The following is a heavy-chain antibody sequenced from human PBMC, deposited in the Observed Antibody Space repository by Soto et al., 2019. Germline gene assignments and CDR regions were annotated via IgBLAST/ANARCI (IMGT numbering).Heavy chain of an antibody. D-gene: IGHD6-6*01. V-gene: IGHV1-69*01. J-gene: IGHJ4*02. CDR2: VIPILGQA. CDR3: ARVGGIGAPPGTDY. Sequence: QVQLVQSGAEVKKPGSSVKVSCKASGGIFSSYAISWLRQAPGQGLEWMGAVIPILGQAYYAQDLQDRVSMNADESTRTTYMELSSLRSEDTAVYFCARVGGIGAPPGTDYWGQGTLVTVSS. CDR1: GGIFSSYA.